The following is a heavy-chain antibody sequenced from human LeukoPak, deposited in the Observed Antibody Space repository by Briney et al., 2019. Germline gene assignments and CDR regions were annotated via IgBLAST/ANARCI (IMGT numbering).Heavy chain of an antibody. V-gene: IGHV4-39*01. D-gene: IGHD3-16*01. CDR2: MYYSGTT. Sequence: NTSETLSLTCTVSGGPITTSRYYWGCIRQPPGKRLEWIGSMYYSGTTYYSPSLKSRVTISVDTSKNKFSLRLSSVTAADTAVYYCARHYTLLYYFDYWGQGTLVTVSS. J-gene: IGHJ4*02. CDR3: ARHYTLLYYFDY. CDR1: GGPITTSRYY.